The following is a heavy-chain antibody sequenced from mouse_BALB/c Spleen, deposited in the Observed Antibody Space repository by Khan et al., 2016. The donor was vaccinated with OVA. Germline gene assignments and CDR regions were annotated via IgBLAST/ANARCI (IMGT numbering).Heavy chain of an antibody. D-gene: IGHD2-13*01. Sequence: QIQLEQSGPELMKPGETVKISCKASGYTFTDYSMHWVKQAPGKGLKWMGWINTETGEPTYADDFKGRFAFTLDTSASTAYLQLNNLKNEDTATYFCARDCDDYVDYWGQGTTLTVSS. CDR3: ARDCDDYVDY. CDR2: INTETGEP. J-gene: IGHJ2*01. CDR1: GYTFTDYS. V-gene: IGHV9-2-1*01.